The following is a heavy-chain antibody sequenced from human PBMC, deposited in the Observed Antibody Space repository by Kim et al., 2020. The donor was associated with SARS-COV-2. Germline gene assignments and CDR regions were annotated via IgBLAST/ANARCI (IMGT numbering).Heavy chain of an antibody. CDR3: ARGYDFKWGIYRQAFDM. Sequence: SETLSLTCSVSGGFIGSYSWGWIRQSPGKGLEWLGYVSNGGGTNYNPALQSRVAMSVDTSKNRFYLRLNFVTAADTAMYFWARGYDFKWGIYRQAFDMWG. J-gene: IGHJ3*02. CDR1: GGFIGSYS. D-gene: IGHD3-16*02. CDR2: VSNGGGT. V-gene: IGHV4-59*01.